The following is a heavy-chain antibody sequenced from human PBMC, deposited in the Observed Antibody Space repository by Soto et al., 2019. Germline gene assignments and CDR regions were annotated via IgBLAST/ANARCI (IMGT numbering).Heavy chain of an antibody. D-gene: IGHD2-15*01. Sequence: PGGSLRLSCAASGFTFRSYSMNWVRQAPGKGLEWISYISASTTSIYYADSVKGRFTISRDNSKNTLYLQMDSLRAEDTAVYYCPRNIRLPSSGIRFPHFDHYGMYVWGQGTTVPVSS. CDR3: PRNIRLPSSGIRFPHFDHYGMYV. V-gene: IGHV3-48*04. CDR2: ISASTTSI. J-gene: IGHJ6*02. CDR1: GFTFRSYS.